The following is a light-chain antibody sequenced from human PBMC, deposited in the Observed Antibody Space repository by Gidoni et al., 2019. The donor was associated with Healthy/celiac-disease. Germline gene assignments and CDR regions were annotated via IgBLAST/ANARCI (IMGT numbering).Light chain of an antibody. CDR2: EVS. CDR3: SSYAGSNVV. Sequence: PGQSVTISCTGTSSDVGGYNYVSWYQQHPGKAPKLMIYEVSKRPSGVPDRFSGSKSGNTASLTVSGLQAEDEADYYCSSYAGSNVVFGGGTKLTVL. V-gene: IGLV2-8*01. J-gene: IGLJ2*01. CDR1: SSDVGGYNY.